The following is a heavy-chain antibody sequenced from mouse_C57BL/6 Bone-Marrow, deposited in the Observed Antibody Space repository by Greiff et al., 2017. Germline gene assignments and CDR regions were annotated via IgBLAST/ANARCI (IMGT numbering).Heavy chain of an antibody. CDR3: ARCGGAFDY. J-gene: IGHJ2*01. Sequence: VQLVESGAELARPGASVKLSCKASGYTFTSYGISWVKQRTGQGLEWIGEIYPRSGNTYYNEKFKGKATMTANKSSSTAYMELRSLTSEDSAVYFCARCGGAFDYWGQGTTLTVSS. CDR1: GYTFTSYG. V-gene: IGHV1-81*01. CDR2: IYPRSGNT. D-gene: IGHD1-1*02.